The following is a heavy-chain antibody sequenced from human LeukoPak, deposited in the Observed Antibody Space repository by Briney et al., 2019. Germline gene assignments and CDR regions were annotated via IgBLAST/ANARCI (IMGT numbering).Heavy chain of an antibody. V-gene: IGHV3-23*01. Sequence: QSGGSLRLSCAASGFTFSSYAMSWVRQAPGKGLEWVSAISGSGGSTYYADSVKGRFTISRDNSKNTLYLQMNSLRAEDTAVYYCAKDPKSPYGMDVWGQGTTVTVSS. CDR1: GFTFSSYA. CDR3: AKDPKSPYGMDV. CDR2: ISGSGGST. J-gene: IGHJ6*02.